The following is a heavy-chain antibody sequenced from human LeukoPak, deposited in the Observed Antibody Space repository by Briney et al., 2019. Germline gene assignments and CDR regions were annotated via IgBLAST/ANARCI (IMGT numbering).Heavy chain of an antibody. CDR1: GGSFSGYY. D-gene: IGHD3-10*01. J-gene: IGHJ6*03. Sequence: SETLSLTCAVYGGSFSGYYWSWIRQPPGKGLEWIGEINHSGSTNYNPSLKSRVTISVDTSKNQFSLKLSSVTAADTAVYYCARLDGAMVRGSNYYYYYMDVWGKGTTVTISS. CDR2: INHSGST. V-gene: IGHV4-34*01. CDR3: ARLDGAMVRGSNYYYYYMDV.